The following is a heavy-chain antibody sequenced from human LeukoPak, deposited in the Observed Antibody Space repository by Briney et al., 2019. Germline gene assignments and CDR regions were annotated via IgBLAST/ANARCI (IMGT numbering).Heavy chain of an antibody. D-gene: IGHD3-10*01. CDR2: ISGYNGNT. Sequence: ASVKVSCKTSGYSFTGFGVSWVRQAPGQGLEWMGWISGYNGNTNYAQNLQGRVTMTTDTSTSTAYMELRSLRSDDTAVYYCARHFYGSGTYYHFDYWGQGTLVTVSS. CDR1: GYSFTGFG. J-gene: IGHJ4*02. CDR3: ARHFYGSGTYYHFDY. V-gene: IGHV1-18*01.